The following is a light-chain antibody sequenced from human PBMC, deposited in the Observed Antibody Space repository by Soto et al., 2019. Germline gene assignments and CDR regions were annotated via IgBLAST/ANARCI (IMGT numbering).Light chain of an antibody. J-gene: IGKJ5*01. CDR2: DAS. Sequence: EIVMTQSPAPLSVSPGEGVTLSCRASQSVRYRYLAWYQQKPGLAPRLLIYDASSRATGIPDRLSGSGSGTEFPLTISRMPPEDFAVYYCQQYGSSVTFGQGTRLEIK. V-gene: IGKV3D-20*01. CDR1: QSVRYRY. CDR3: QQYGSSVT.